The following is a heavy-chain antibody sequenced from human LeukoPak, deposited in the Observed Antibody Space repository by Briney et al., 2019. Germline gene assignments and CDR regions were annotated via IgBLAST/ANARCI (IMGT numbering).Heavy chain of an antibody. CDR2: IKNKADGGTT. J-gene: IGHJ4*02. CDR1: GFTFSNAW. CDR3: TAYYYGSGSNYNDY. Sequence: GGSLRLSCGASGFTFSNAWMSWVRQAPGKGLEWVGRIKNKADGGTTDYAAPVKGRFTISRDDSKNTLYLQMNSLKTEDTALYYCTAYYYGSGSNYNDYWGQGTLVTVSS. D-gene: IGHD3-10*01. V-gene: IGHV3-15*01.